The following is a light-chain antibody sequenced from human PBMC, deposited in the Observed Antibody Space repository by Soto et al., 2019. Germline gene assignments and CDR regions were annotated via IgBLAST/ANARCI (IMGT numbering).Light chain of an antibody. J-gene: IGKJ1*01. Sequence: DIQMTQSPSSLSASVGDRVTITCRASQSISNYLNWFQQKPGNPPKLLIYAASTLQGGVPSRFSGRGSGTDFNLTISNLQPEDFATYYCQQTYSSPETFGQGTKVEI. CDR1: QSISNY. V-gene: IGKV1-39*01. CDR3: QQTYSSPET. CDR2: AAS.